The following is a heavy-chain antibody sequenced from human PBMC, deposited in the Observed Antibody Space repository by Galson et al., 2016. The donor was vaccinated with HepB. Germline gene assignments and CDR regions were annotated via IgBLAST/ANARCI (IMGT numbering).Heavy chain of an antibody. J-gene: IGHJ3*02. V-gene: IGHV3-64D*06. CDR1: GFTFSSYS. CDR2: INSNGGRT. D-gene: IGHD2-2*01. Sequence: SLRLSCAASGFTFSSYSMHWVRQAPGKGLEYVSGINSNGGRTYYTDPVKGRFTLSRDNSKNTVYLQMSSLRIEDMAVYFCVKEGYQELSDGAFDIWGQGTMVTVSS. CDR3: VKEGYQELSDGAFDI.